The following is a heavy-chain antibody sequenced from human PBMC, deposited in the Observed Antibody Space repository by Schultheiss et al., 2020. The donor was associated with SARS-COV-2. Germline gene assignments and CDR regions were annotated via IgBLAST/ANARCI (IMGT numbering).Heavy chain of an antibody. CDR3: ARASPYFDY. CDR1: GFTFDDYA. CDR2: VYSGGDT. Sequence: GGSLRLSCAASGFTFDDYAMHWVRQAPGKGLEWVSVVYSGGDTHYADSVKGRFTISRDTSKNTLYLQLNSLRAEDTAVYYCARASPYFDYWGQGALVTVSS. J-gene: IGHJ4*02. V-gene: IGHV3-53*01.